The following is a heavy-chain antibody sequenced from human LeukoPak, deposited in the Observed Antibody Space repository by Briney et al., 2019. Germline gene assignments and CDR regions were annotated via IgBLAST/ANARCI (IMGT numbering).Heavy chain of an antibody. CDR2: IKQEGSEK. D-gene: IGHD3-10*01. Sequence: GGSLRLSCAASGFTFSSHWMSWVRQAPGKGLEWVANIKQEGSEKYYVDSVKGRFTISRDNAKNSLYLQMNSLRAEDTAEYYCARVSYASGIDYWGQGTLVTVSS. CDR3: ARVSYASGIDY. J-gene: IGHJ4*02. V-gene: IGHV3-7*01. CDR1: GFTFSSHW.